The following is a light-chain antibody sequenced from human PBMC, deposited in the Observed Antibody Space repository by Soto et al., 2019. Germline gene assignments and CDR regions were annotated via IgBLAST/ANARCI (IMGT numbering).Light chain of an antibody. Sequence: QLVLTQSPSASASLGASVKLTCTLSSGHSIFAIAWHQQQPEQGPRYLMKVNGDGSHNKGDGIPDRFSGSSSGAERYLTISSLQSEDEADYYCQTWATGIRVFGGGTKLTVL. CDR2: VNGDGSH. CDR3: QTWATGIRV. CDR1: SGHSIFA. V-gene: IGLV4-69*01. J-gene: IGLJ3*02.